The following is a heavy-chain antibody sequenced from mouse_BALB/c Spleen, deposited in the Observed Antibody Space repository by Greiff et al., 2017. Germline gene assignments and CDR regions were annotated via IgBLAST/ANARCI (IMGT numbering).Heavy chain of an antibody. J-gene: IGHJ1*01. CDR2: ISYSGST. D-gene: IGHD1-1*01. Sequence: EVQLQQSGPGLVKPSQSLSLTCTVTGYSITSDYAWNWIRQFPGNKLEWMGYISYSGSTSYNPSLKSRISITRDTSKNQFFLQLNSVTTEDTATYYCARTNYYGSSSYFDVWGAGTTVTVSS. CDR3: ARTNYYGSSSYFDV. CDR1: GYSITSDYA. V-gene: IGHV3-2*02.